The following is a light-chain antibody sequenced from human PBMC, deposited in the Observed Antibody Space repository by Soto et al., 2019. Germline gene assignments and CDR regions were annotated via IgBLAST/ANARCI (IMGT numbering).Light chain of an antibody. V-gene: IGLV2-23*03. CDR2: EGT. CDR3: CSYAGSSTFV. Sequence: QSALTQPASVSGSPGQSITISCTGTSSDVGSYNLVSWYQQHPGKALKLMIYEGTKRPSGVSNRFSGSKSGTTASLTISGLQAEDEADYYCCSYAGSSTFVFGGGTKLTVL. CDR1: SSDVGSYNL. J-gene: IGLJ2*01.